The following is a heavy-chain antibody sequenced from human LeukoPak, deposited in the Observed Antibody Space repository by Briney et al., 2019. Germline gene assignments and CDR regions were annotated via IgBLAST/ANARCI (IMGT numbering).Heavy chain of an antibody. Sequence: GGSLRLSCAASGFTFSSYAMSWVRQAPGKGLEWVSAISGNGGSTYYADSVKGRFTISRDNSRDTPYLQMNSLRAEDTAVYYCAKGYYDYVWGSYYFDYWGQGTLVTVSS. CDR1: GFTFSSYA. CDR2: ISGNGGST. D-gene: IGHD3-16*01. CDR3: AKGYYDYVWGSYYFDY. J-gene: IGHJ4*02. V-gene: IGHV3-23*01.